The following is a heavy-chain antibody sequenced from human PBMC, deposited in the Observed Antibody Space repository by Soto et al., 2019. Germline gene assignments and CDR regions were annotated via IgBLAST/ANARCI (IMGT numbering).Heavy chain of an antibody. CDR1: DDSISTYY. CDR3: AREGGYFDSSGSGVYHYHGVDV. D-gene: IGHD3-22*01. CDR2: IYTTGST. Sequence: SETLSLTCTVSDDSISTYYWSWIRQPAGGGLEWIGRIYTTGSTNYNPSLKSRVTMSLDTSRNQFSLKLSSVTAADTAVYYCAREGGYFDSSGSGVYHYHGVDVWGQGTTVTVSS. V-gene: IGHV4-4*07. J-gene: IGHJ6*02.